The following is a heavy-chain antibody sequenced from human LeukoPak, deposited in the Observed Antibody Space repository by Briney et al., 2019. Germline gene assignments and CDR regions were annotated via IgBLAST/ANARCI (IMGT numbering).Heavy chain of an antibody. CDR1: GFTFSSYW. D-gene: IGHD3-10*01. CDR2: IKQDGSEK. Sequence: GGSLRLSCAASGFTFSSYWMGWVRQAPGKGLEWVANIKQDGSEKYYVDSVKGRFAISRDNAKNSLYLQMNSLRAEDTAVYYCARLVGYYYYYMDVWGKGTTVTVSS. CDR3: ARLVGYYYYYMDV. J-gene: IGHJ6*03. V-gene: IGHV3-7*01.